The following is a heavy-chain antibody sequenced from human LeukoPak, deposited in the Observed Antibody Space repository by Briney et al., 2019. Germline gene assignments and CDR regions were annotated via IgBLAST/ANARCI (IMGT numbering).Heavy chain of an antibody. CDR1: GFTFSSYW. Sequence: GGSLILSCAASGFTFSSYWMNWARQAPGKGLEWVASINHNGNVIYYVDSVKGRFTISRDNAKNSLYLQMSNLRAEATAVYFCARGGGLDVWGQGATVTVSS. CDR2: INHNGNVI. J-gene: IGHJ6*02. V-gene: IGHV3-7*03. D-gene: IGHD3-16*01. CDR3: ARGGGLDV.